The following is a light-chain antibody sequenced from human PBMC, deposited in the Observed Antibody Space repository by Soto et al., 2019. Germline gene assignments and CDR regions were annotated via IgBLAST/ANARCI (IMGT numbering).Light chain of an antibody. CDR3: SSLSTTSTPIV. V-gene: IGLV2-14*01. CDR1: SSDIGLYNY. CDR2: EVN. J-gene: IGLJ1*01. Sequence: QSVLSQPASMSGSPRQSITIPCTGASSDIGLYNYVSWYQHHPGKAPKLLISEVNVRPSGLSDRFSASKAGNTASLTISGLQPEDEAYYYCSSLSTTSTPIVFGSGTKVTVL.